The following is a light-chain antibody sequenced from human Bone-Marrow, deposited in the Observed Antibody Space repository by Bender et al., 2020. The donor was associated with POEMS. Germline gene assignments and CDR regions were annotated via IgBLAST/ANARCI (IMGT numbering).Light chain of an antibody. CDR3: CSYADSSTLV. V-gene: IGLV2-23*02. CDR2: AVT. CDR1: SSAVGSFNL. J-gene: IGLJ1*01. Sequence: QSALTQPASVSGSPGQSITISCAGTSSAVGSFNLVSWYQQHPGKAPKLMIYAVTKRPSGISNRFSGSKSGNTASLTISGLQAEDEADYYCCSYADSSTLVLGTGTKVTVL.